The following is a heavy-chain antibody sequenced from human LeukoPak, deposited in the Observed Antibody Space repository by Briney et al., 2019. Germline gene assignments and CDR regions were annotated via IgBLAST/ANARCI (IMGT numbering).Heavy chain of an antibody. V-gene: IGHV3-48*03. CDR3: ARTTVVTLIDY. D-gene: IGHD4-23*01. CDR1: GFTFSSHE. J-gene: IGHJ4*02. CDR2: ISSGGSTI. Sequence: GESLRLSWAASGFTFSSHEMKWVRQPPGKGLEWVSYISSGGSTIYYADSVKGRFTVSRDNAKNSLYLQMNSLRAEDTAVYYCARTTVVTLIDYWGQGTLVTVSS.